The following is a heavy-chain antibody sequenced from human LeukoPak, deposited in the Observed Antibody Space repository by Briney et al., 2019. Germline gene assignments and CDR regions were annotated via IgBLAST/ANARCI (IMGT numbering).Heavy chain of an antibody. CDR2: IYYSGST. V-gene: IGHV4-59*01. Sequence: PSETLSLACTVSGGSISSYYWSWLRQPPGKGLEWIGYIYYSGSTNYNPSLKSRVTISVDTSKNQFSLKLSSVTAADTAVYYCARAIAVAEPLAFDIWGQGTMVTVSS. CDR3: ARAIAVAEPLAFDI. D-gene: IGHD6-19*01. CDR1: GGSISSYY. J-gene: IGHJ3*02.